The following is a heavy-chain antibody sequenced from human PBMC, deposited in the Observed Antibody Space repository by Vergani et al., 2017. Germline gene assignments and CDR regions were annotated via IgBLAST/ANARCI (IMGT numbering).Heavy chain of an antibody. V-gene: IGHV3-13*01. J-gene: IGHJ6*02. CDR1: GFTFSSYD. Sequence: EVQLVESGGGLVQPGGSLRLSCAASGFTFSSYDMHWVRQATGKGLEWVSAIGTAGDTYYPGSVKGRFTISRENAKNSLYLQMNSLRAGDTAVYYCARGTASRSTYYYYYYGMDVWGQGTTVTVSS. CDR2: IGTAGDT. CDR3: ARGTASRSTYYYYYYGMDV. D-gene: IGHD1/OR15-1a*01.